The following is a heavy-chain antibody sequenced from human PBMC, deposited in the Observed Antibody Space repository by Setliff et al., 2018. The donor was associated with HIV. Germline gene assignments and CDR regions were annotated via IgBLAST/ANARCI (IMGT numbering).Heavy chain of an antibody. CDR1: GGSFSGYY. CDR2: INHSGST. Sequence: SETLSLTCAVYGGSFSGYYWTWIRQPPGKGLEWIGEINHSGSTNYNPSLKSRVTMSVDTSRNQFSLKLSSVTAADTAVFYCARAPTGYSSIWYRNGLTYYNYMDVWGKGTKVTVSS. CDR3: ARAPTGYSSIWYRNGLTYYNYMDV. J-gene: IGHJ6*03. V-gene: IGHV4-34*01. D-gene: IGHD6-13*01.